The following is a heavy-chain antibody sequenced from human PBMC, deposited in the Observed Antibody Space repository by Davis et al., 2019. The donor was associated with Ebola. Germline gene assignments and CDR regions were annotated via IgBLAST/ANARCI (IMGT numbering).Heavy chain of an antibody. CDR3: ATSVDKAMVPSPFDY. CDR1: GFTVSSNH. Sequence: GESLKISCAASGFTVSSNHMSWVRQAPGKGLEWVPVIYDQTTAYADSVKGRFTISRDNSKNTLYLQMNSLRAEDTAVYYCATSVDKAMVPSPFDYWGQGTLVTVSS. D-gene: IGHD5-18*01. J-gene: IGHJ4*02. CDR2: IYDQTT. V-gene: IGHV3-53*01.